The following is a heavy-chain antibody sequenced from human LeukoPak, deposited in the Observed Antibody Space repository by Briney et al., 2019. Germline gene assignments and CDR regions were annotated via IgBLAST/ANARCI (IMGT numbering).Heavy chain of an antibody. D-gene: IGHD4/OR15-4a*01. Sequence: TGGSLRLSCAASGFTFSSYAMHWVHQAPGKGLEWVAVISYDGSNKYYADSVKGRFTISRDNSKNTLYLQMNSLRAEDTAVYYCARDPPSTIPEYYFDYWGQGTLVTASS. V-gene: IGHV3-30*01. CDR2: ISYDGSNK. CDR3: ARDPPSTIPEYYFDY. CDR1: GFTFSSYA. J-gene: IGHJ4*02.